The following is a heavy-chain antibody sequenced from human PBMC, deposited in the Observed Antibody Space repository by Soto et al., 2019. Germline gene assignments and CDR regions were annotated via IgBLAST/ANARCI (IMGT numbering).Heavy chain of an antibody. Sequence: LRLSCAASGFTSSSYAMNWVRQAPGKGLEWVSGISDSGAGTHYADAVKGRFSISRDNSKNTLYLQMNSLRAEDTAVYYCAKGRDDFFYYGMDVCGQGITVTVSS. D-gene: IGHD3-3*01. V-gene: IGHV3-23*01. CDR3: AKGRDDFFYYGMDV. J-gene: IGHJ6*02. CDR1: GFTSSSYA. CDR2: ISDSGAGT.